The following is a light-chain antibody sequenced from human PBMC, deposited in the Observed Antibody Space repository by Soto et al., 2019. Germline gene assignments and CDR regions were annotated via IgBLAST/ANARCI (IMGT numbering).Light chain of an antibody. CDR3: HQYGGSPWYT. CDR2: GAS. CDR1: QIISSSY. V-gene: IGKV3-20*01. J-gene: IGKJ2*01. Sequence: ETVLTQSPGTLSMAVGERATLSCRASQIISSSYLAWYQQRPGQAPKLLIYGASRRATGVPDRFSGSESGTDFTLTISRVEPEDFAVYYCHQYGGSPWYTFGQGTRLEV.